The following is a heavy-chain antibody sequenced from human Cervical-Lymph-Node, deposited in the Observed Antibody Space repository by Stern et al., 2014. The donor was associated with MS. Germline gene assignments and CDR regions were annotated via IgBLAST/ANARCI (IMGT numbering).Heavy chain of an antibody. D-gene: IGHD2-15*01. CDR1: GGSLRSYY. J-gene: IGHJ4*02. CDR2: IYHTGSV. V-gene: IGHV4-59*01. Sequence: QLQLQESDPGLVKPSETLSLTCTVSGGSLRSYYWNWIRQAPGKGLEWLGFIYHTGSVNYNTSLSSRVAMSVDTSKNQFSLTVSSVTAADTAVYYCAREGEYCSGSRCYPFLDYWGQGTLVTVSS. CDR3: AREGEYCSGSRCYPFLDY.